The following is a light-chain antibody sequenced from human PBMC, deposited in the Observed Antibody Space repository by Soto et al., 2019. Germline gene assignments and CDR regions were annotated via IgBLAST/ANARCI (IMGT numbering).Light chain of an antibody. CDR2: EVS. Sequence: QSVLTQPASVSGSPGQSITISCTGTSSDVGKYNYVSWYQQHPAKAPKLMIFEVSNRPSGVSNRFSGSKSGNTASQTISGLQAEDEAEYYCSSYTGSSINTVVFGGGTKLTVL. V-gene: IGLV2-14*01. CDR3: SSYTGSSINTVV. J-gene: IGLJ2*01. CDR1: SSDVGKYNY.